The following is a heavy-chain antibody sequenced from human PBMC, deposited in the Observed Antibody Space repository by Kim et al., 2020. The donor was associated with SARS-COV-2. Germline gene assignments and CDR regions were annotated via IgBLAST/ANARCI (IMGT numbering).Heavy chain of an antibody. J-gene: IGHJ5*02. Sequence: ASVKVSCKVSGYTLTELSMHWVRQAPGKGLEWMGGFDPEDGETIYAQKFQGRVTMTEDTSTDTAYMELSSLRSDTAVYYCATGAATIPGWFDPWGQGTLV. CDR1: GYTLTELS. D-gene: IGHD5-12*01. CDR3: ATGAATIPGWFDP. V-gene: IGHV1-24*01. CDR2: FDPEDGET.